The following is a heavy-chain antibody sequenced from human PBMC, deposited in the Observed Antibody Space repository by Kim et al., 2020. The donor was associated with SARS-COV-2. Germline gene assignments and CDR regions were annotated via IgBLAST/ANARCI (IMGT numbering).Heavy chain of an antibody. CDR3: LGGYYFDY. CDR2: IDCGNGNA. V-gene: IGHV1-3*01. J-gene: IGHJ4*02. D-gene: IGHD2-15*01. Sequence: ASVKVSCKTSGHTFTRDSIHWVRQAPGQGLEWLGGIDCGNGNAIYSQNFQGRVTFTTDTSARTGYMELSSLRSEDSAVYYCLGGYYFDYWGQGTLVTVSS. CDR1: GHTFTRDS.